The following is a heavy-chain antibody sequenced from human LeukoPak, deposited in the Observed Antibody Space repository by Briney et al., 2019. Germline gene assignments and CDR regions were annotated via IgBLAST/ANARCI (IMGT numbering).Heavy chain of an antibody. V-gene: IGHV3-7*04. J-gene: IGHJ4*02. CDR1: GFTFSTSW. D-gene: IGHD6-19*01. CDR3: ARGNSVAGLD. CDR2: INQYGSEK. Sequence: PGGSLRLSCAASGFTFSTSWMIWVRQAPGKGLEGVANINQYGSEKYYVDSVKGRFTISRDNAKNSLYLQMNGLRAEDTAMYYCARGNSVAGLDWGQGTQVTVSS.